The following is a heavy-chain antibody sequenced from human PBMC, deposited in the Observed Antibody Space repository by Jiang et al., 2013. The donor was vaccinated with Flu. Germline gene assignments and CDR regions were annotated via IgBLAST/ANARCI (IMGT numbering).Heavy chain of an antibody. Sequence: FIFSNAWMSWVRQAPGKGLEWVGRIKSKTNGGTTDYATPVKGRFIISRDDSKQTLYLQMNSLKTEDTAVYYCSKESEGDYYFDHWGQGTLVTVSS. J-gene: IGHJ4*02. CDR3: SKESEGDYYFDH. D-gene: IGHD3-10*01. V-gene: IGHV3-15*01. CDR2: IKSKTNGGTT. CDR1: FIFSNAW.